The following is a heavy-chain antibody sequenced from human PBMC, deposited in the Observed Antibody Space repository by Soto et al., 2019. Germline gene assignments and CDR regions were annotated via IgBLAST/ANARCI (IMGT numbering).Heavy chain of an antibody. D-gene: IGHD1-26*01. Sequence: SGGSLRLSCGVSGVSFSDYSMNWGRQAPGKGLEWVSLITGNSEYKYYAGSVKGRFTVSRDNAKNSLYLQMNSLTVEDTAVYYCARSGELLQTFDSWGQGTLVTVSS. V-gene: IGHV3-21*06. CDR3: ARSGELLQTFDS. CDR2: ITGNSEYK. CDR1: GVSFSDYS. J-gene: IGHJ4*02.